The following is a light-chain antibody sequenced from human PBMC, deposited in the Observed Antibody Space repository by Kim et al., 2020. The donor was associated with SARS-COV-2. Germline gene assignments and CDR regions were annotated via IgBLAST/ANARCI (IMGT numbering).Light chain of an antibody. CDR2: DVS. J-gene: IGLJ2*01. Sequence: QSVLTQPASVSGSPGQSITISCTGSSSDVGGYKSVSWYQHHPGKAPKLMVFDVSKRPSGVSNRFSGSKSGSTASLTISGLQPEDEADYYCSSYTSSTTLIFGGGTQLTVL. V-gene: IGLV2-14*03. CDR3: SSYTSSTTLI. CDR1: SSDVGGYKS.